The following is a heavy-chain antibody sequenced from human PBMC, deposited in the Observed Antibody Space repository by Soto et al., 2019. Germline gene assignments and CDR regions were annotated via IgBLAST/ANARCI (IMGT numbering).Heavy chain of an antibody. J-gene: IGHJ6*02. V-gene: IGHV3-33*01. CDR1: GFTFGSYG. D-gene: IGHD6-19*01. Sequence: VQLVESGGGLVQWGGSLRLSCAASGFTFGSYGMHWVRQAPGKGLEWVAVIWYDGGNKYYADSVKGRFTISRDNSKNTLYLQMHSLRAEDTAVYYCARWGVAGDYGMDVWGQGTTVTVSS. CDR3: ARWGVAGDYGMDV. CDR2: IWYDGGNK.